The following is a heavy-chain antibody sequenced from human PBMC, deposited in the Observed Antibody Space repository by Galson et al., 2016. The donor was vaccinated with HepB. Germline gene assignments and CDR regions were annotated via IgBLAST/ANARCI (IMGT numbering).Heavy chain of an antibody. V-gene: IGHV3-21*04. CDR2: ISSSSSYI. D-gene: IGHD4-17*01. Sequence: SLRLSCAASGFTFSSYSMHWVRQAPGKGLEWVSSISSSSSYIYYADSVRGRFSISRDNAKKSLYLQMTNLRAEDTAVYYCARDLPDDSVEYFDVFDLWGQGTMVTVSS. J-gene: IGHJ3*01. CDR1: GFTFSSYS. CDR3: ARDLPDDSVEYFDVFDL.